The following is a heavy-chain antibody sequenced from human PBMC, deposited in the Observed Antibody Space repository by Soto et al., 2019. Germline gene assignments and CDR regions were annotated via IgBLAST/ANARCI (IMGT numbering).Heavy chain of an antibody. CDR1: GHSISSNICF. J-gene: IGHJ5*02. CDR3: ARSVFP. Sequence: SDTLSLTSTVPGHSISSNICFWGWIRRPPGKGLEGIGGSYYRGSTYYNPSRKSRVTVSVDTSKNQFSLKLSSVTAADTAVYYCARSVFPWGQGTLVTVS. CDR2: SYYRGST. V-gene: IGHV4-39*01.